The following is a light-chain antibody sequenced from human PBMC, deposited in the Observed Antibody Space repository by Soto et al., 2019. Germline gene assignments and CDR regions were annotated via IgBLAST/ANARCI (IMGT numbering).Light chain of an antibody. V-gene: IGKV3D-15*01. CDR2: HTS. CDR3: HSYDKWPPGA. CDR1: QSVGGS. Sequence: ETVLTQSPGTLSLSPGERATLSCRASQSVGGSLAWSQQRPGQAPRLLVYHTSNRATGIPDRFSGSGSGTEFTLTISSLQPEDFAVYFCHSYDKWPPGAFGQGTKVDIK. J-gene: IGKJ1*01.